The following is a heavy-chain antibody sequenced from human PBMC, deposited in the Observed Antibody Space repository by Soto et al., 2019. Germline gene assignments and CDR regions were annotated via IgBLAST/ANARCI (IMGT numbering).Heavy chain of an antibody. J-gene: IGHJ4*02. CDR1: GFTFSSYA. Sequence: SLRLSCAASGFTFSSYAMHWVRQAPGKGLEWVAVISYDGSNKYYADSVKGRFTISRDNSKNTLYLQMNSLRAEDTAVYYCARVKEVVVVVAAAYYFDYWGQGTLVTVSS. CDR3: ARVKEVVVVVAAAYYFDY. D-gene: IGHD2-15*01. V-gene: IGHV3-30-3*01. CDR2: ISYDGSNK.